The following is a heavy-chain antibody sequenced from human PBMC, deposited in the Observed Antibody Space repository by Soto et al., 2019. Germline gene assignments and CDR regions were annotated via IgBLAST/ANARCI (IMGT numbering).Heavy chain of an antibody. J-gene: IGHJ6*02. CDR2: INAGNGNT. CDR1: GYTFTSYA. D-gene: IGHD3-16*01. V-gene: IGHV1-3*01. CDR3: ARGGLALMDV. Sequence: QVQLVQSGAEVKKPGASVKVSCKASGYTFTSYAMHWVRQAPGQRLEWMGWINAGNGNTKYSQKFQGRVTITRDTSASTAYMELSTLRSDDTAVYCCARGGLALMDVWGQGTTVTVSS.